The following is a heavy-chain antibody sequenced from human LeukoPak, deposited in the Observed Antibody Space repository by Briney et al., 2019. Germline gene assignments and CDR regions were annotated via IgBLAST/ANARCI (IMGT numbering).Heavy chain of an antibody. CDR1: GFTFDDYG. Sequence: GGSLRLSCAASGFTFDDYGMNWVRQAPGKGLEWVAVIWYDGSNKYYADSVKGRFTISRDNSKNTLYLQMNSLRAEDTAVYYCARDGYNIYTFDYWGQGTLVTVSS. CDR2: IWYDGSNK. CDR3: ARDGYNIYTFDY. V-gene: IGHV3-33*08. D-gene: IGHD5-24*01. J-gene: IGHJ4*02.